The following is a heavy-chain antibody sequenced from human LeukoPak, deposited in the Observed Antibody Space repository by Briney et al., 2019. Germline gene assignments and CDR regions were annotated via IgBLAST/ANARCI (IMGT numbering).Heavy chain of an antibody. CDR2: ISGSGDIT. CDR3: AARPGDLAVPFDY. V-gene: IGHV3-23*01. CDR1: GFTFDTHA. Sequence: EGSLRLSCAASGFTFDTHAMTWVRQAPGKGLEYVSLISGSGDITYYAHSLKDRFTISRDNSKTTLYLQMHSLRAEDTAMYYCAARPGDLAVPFDYWGQGTLVIVSS. J-gene: IGHJ4*02. D-gene: IGHD3-10*01.